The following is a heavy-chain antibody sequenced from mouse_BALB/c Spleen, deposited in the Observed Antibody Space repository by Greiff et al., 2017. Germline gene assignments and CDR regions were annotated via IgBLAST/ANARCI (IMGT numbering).Heavy chain of an antibody. CDR1: GYSFTGYF. CDR3: TRRNYRYDEGAY. Sequence: VQLQQSGPELVKPGASVKISCKASGYSFTGYFMNWVKQSHGKSLEWIGRINPYNGDTFYNQKFKGKATLTADKSSSTAYMELRSLTSEDSAVYYCTRRNYRYDEGAYWGQGTLVTVSA. D-gene: IGHD2-14*01. J-gene: IGHJ3*01. V-gene: IGHV1-20*01. CDR2: INPYNGDT.